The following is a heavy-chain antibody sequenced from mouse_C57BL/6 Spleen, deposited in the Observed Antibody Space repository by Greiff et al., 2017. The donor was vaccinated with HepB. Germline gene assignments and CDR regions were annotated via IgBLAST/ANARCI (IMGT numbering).Heavy chain of an antibody. CDR2: INPNNGGT. CDR3: ATYDGYWSWFAY. J-gene: IGHJ3*01. Sequence: EVQLQESGPELVKPGASVKMSCKASGYTFTDYNMHWVKQSHGKSLEWIGYINPNNGGTSYNQKFKGKATLTVNKSSSTAYMELRSLTSEDSAVYYCATYDGYWSWFAYWGQGTLVTVSA. D-gene: IGHD2-3*01. V-gene: IGHV1-22*01. CDR1: GYTFTDYN.